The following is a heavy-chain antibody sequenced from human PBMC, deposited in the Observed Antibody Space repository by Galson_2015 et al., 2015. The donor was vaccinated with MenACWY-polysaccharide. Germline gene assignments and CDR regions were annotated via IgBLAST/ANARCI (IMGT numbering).Heavy chain of an antibody. CDR3: AREGSRIVFHAFDT. CDR2: IQYDGSNK. D-gene: IGHD6-13*01. V-gene: IGHV3-33*01. J-gene: IGHJ3*02. CDR1: GSRFSNSG. Sequence: CAASGSRFSNSGMHWVRQAPGKGLEWVAVIQYDGSNKVYADSVKGRFTISRDNSKNTVFLEMNSLGAEDTADYYCAREGSRIVFHAFDTWGQGTMVTVSS.